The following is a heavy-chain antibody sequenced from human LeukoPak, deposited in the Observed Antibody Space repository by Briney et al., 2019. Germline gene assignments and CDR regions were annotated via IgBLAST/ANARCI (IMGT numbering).Heavy chain of an antibody. CDR2: IYYSGST. D-gene: IGHD3-10*01. J-gene: IGHJ5*02. CDR3: ARGGYYGSGNDFRFDP. Sequence: SETLSLTFTVSGYSISSGYYWGWIRQPPGKGLEWLGYIYYSGSTNYKPSLKSRVTISVDTSKNQFSLKLNSVTAADTAVYYCARGGYYGSGNDFRFDPWGQGTLVTVSS. V-gene: IGHV4-61*01. CDR1: GYSISSGYY.